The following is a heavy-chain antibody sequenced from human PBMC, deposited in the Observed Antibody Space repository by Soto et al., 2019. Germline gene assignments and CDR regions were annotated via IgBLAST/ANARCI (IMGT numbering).Heavy chain of an antibody. CDR1: GFTFSSYG. Sequence: QVQLVESGGGVVQPGRSLRLSCAASGFTFSSYGMHWVRQAPGKGLEWVAVIWYDGSNKYYADSVKGRFTISRDNSKNTLCLQMNSLRAEDTAVYYCARAFVDTAMVIDYWGQGTLVTVSS. V-gene: IGHV3-33*01. CDR2: IWYDGSNK. D-gene: IGHD5-18*01. J-gene: IGHJ4*02. CDR3: ARAFVDTAMVIDY.